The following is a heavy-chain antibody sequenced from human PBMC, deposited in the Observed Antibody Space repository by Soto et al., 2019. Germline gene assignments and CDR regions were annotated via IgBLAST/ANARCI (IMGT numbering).Heavy chain of an antibody. CDR1: GCTFSSYD. CDR2: IGTAGDP. D-gene: IGHD6-6*01. CDR3: ATGSRPQSEGSDAFDI. V-gene: IGHV3-13*05. J-gene: IGHJ3*02. Sequence: GSLLLPCSASGCTFSSYDMHGVRQATGKGLEWVSAIGTAGDPYYPGSVKGRFTISRENAKNSLYLQMNSLRAGDTAVYYCATGSRPQSEGSDAFDIWGQGTMVTV.